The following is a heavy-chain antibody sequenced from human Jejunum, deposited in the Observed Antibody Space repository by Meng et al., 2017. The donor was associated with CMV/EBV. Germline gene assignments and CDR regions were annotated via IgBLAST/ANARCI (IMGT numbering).Heavy chain of an antibody. Sequence: QVQLRGSGPGLVKPSETLSLTCSVSGGSVSDYYWSWIRQSAGKGLQWIGRIYTSGSTHYNPSLKSRVTMSVDTSKNQFSLKLSSVTAADKAVYYCARENSGYDYWGQGTLVTVSS. D-gene: IGHD5-12*01. CDR1: GGSVSDYY. CDR2: IYTSGST. CDR3: ARENSGYDY. V-gene: IGHV4-4*07. J-gene: IGHJ4*02.